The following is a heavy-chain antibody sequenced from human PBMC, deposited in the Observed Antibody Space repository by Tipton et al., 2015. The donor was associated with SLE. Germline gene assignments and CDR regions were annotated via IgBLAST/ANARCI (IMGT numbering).Heavy chain of an antibody. CDR1: GFTVSSNY. D-gene: IGHD3-22*01. Sequence: SLRLSCAASGFTVSSNYMSWVRQAPGKGLEWVSVIYSGGSTYYVDSVKGRFTISRDNSKNTLYLQMNSLRAEDTAVYYCARVTTNYYYGMDVWGQGTTVTVSS. CDR2: IYSGGST. J-gene: IGHJ6*02. CDR3: ARVTTNYYYGMDV. V-gene: IGHV3-66*01.